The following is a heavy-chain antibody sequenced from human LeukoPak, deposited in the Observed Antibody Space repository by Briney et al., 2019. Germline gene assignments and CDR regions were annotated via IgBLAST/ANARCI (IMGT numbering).Heavy chain of an antibody. CDR2: ISSSSSTI. D-gene: IGHD3-22*01. V-gene: IGHV3-48*01. Sequence: GGSLRLSCAASGFTFSSYSMNWVRQAPGKGLEWVSYISSSSSTIYYADSVKGRFTISRDNAKNSLYLQMNSLRAEDTAVYYCARGPNSSDYYNSSGYYQLDAFDIWGQGTMVTASS. CDR3: ARGPNSSDYYNSSGYYQLDAFDI. CDR1: GFTFSSYS. J-gene: IGHJ3*02.